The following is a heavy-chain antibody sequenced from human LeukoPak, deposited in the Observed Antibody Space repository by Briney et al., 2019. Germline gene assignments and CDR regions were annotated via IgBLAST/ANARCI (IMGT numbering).Heavy chain of an antibody. J-gene: IGHJ4*02. D-gene: IGHD3-3*01. Sequence: SETLSLTCTVSGGSISSNNYFWGWIRQPPGKGLEWIGSIYDSGSTYYNPSLKSRVTISVDTSKNQFPLKLNSVTAADTAMYYCQSRFLEWLLDYWGQGTLVTVSS. CDR1: GGSISSNNYF. CDR2: IYDSGST. CDR3: QSRFLEWLLDY. V-gene: IGHV4-39*01.